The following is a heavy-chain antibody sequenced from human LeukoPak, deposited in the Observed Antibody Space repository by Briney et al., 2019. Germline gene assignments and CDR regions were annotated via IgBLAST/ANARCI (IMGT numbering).Heavy chain of an antibody. CDR3: ARTERFGELQFDY. CDR1: GYTFTGYY. V-gene: IGHV1-2*02. Sequence: ASVKVSCKASGYTFTGYYMHWVRQAPGQGLEWMGWINPNSGGTNYAQKFQGRVTMTRDTSISTAYMELSRLRSDDTAVYYWARTERFGELQFDYWGQGTLVTVSS. J-gene: IGHJ4*02. CDR2: INPNSGGT. D-gene: IGHD3-10*01.